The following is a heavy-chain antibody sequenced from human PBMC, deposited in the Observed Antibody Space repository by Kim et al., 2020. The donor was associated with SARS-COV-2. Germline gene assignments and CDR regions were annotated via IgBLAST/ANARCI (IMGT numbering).Heavy chain of an antibody. J-gene: IGHJ4*02. D-gene: IGHD1-1*01. V-gene: IGHV3-23*01. Sequence: GDTYYAESVKGRFTISRDNSKNPLYLQMNSLRAEDTAVYYCANWKSRAFDYWGQGTLVTVSS. CDR2: GDT. CDR3: ANWKSRAFDY.